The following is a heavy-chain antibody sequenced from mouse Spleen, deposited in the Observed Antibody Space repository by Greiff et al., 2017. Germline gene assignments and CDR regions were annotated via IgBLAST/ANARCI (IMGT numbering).Heavy chain of an antibody. CDR3: ARSGITTVVDYYAMDY. D-gene: IGHD1-1*01. V-gene: IGHV5-9-1*01. CDR2: ISSGGSYT. CDR1: GFTFSSYA. J-gene: IGHJ4*01. Sequence: DVKLVESGGGLVKPGGSLKLSCAASGFTFSSYAMSWVRQTPEKRLEWVATISSGGSYTYYPDSVKGRFTISRDNAKNTLYLQMSSLRSEDTAMYYCARSGITTVVDYYAMDYWGQGTSVTVSS.